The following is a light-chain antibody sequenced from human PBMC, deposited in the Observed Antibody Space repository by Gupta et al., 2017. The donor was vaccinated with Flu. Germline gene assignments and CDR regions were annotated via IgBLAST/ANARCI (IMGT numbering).Light chain of an antibody. CDR3: SSHAGRVTRL. Sequence: SSPTQPRSVFGSPGPAVTISFTGTSSDVGSSNRVSWYQQRPGKAPKLILYDVIERPSGVPDRFSGSKSGNTASLSISGLQADDEADYYCSSHAGRVTRLCGTGTTVTVL. J-gene: IGLJ1*01. V-gene: IGLV2-11*01. CDR1: SSDVGSSNR. CDR2: DVI.